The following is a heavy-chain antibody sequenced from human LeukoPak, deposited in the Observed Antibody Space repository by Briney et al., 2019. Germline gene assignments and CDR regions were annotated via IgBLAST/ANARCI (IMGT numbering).Heavy chain of an antibody. CDR1: AFTFSSYW. Sequence: GGSLSLSCAGSAFTFSSYWMSWVRQAPGKGLEWVGRIKSKTDGGTTDYGAPVKGRFVISRDDSKNTLYLQMNGLKIEDTAVYYCITDPGEWEPIWGQGTMVTVSS. D-gene: IGHD1-26*01. J-gene: IGHJ3*02. V-gene: IGHV3-15*01. CDR2: IKSKTDGGTT. CDR3: ITDPGEWEPI.